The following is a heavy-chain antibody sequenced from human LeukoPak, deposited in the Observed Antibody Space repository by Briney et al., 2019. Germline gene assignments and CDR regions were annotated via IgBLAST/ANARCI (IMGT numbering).Heavy chain of an antibody. Sequence: PSETLSLTCTVSGVSISSSSYYWGWIRQPPGKGLEWIGSIYYSGSTYYNPSLKSRVTISVDTSKNQFSLKLSSVTAADTAVYYCAARDETVYWGQGTLVTVSS. D-gene: IGHD2-21*02. V-gene: IGHV4-39*07. CDR1: GVSISSSSYY. CDR2: IYYSGST. CDR3: AARDETVY. J-gene: IGHJ4*02.